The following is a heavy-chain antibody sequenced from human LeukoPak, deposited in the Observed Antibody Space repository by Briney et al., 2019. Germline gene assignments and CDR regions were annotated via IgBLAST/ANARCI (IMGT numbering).Heavy chain of an antibody. J-gene: IGHJ4*02. CDR2: IRNKADNYAT. Sequence: GGSLRLSCTASGFTFSDSAIHWVRQASGKGLEWVGRIRNKADNYATAYSASVKGRFTISRDDSKNTAYLQMNSLKTEDTAVYFCTRLTMTTDSFDYWGQGTLVTVSS. CDR3: TRLTMTTDSFDY. D-gene: IGHD4-17*01. V-gene: IGHV3-73*01. CDR1: GFTFSDSA.